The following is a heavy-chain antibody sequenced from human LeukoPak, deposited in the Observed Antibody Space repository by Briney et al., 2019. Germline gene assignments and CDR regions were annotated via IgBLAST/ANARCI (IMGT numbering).Heavy chain of an antibody. CDR3: ARGWYCSSTSCYGIDY. J-gene: IGHJ4*02. Sequence: PSETLSLTCAVYGGSFSGYYWSWIRQPPGKGLEWIGEINHSGSTNYNPSLTSRVTISVDTSKNQFSLKLSSVTAADTAAYYCARGWYCSSTSCYGIDYWGQGTLVTVSS. V-gene: IGHV4-34*01. CDR1: GGSFSGYY. CDR2: INHSGST. D-gene: IGHD2-2*01.